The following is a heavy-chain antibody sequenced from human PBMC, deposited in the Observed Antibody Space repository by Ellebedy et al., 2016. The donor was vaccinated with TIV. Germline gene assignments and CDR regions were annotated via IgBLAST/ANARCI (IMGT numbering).Heavy chain of an antibody. CDR1: GGSISAYY. Sequence: MPSETLSLTCSVSGGSISAYYCTWIRQPPGKGLEWIGYIFYTVSTDYNTSLKTRVTIAVDTSKNEFSLKLRSVTAADTAMYYCARVVRGWFYPWGQGTLVTVSS. CDR3: ARVVRGWFYP. CDR2: IFYTVST. D-gene: IGHD2-21*01. J-gene: IGHJ5*02. V-gene: IGHV4-59*01.